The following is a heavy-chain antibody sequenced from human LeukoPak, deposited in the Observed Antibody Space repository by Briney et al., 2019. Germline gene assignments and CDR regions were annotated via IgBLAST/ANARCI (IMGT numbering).Heavy chain of an antibody. CDR2: TSYDGNFK. D-gene: IGHD5-12*01. Sequence: GSLRLSCAASGFTFSSYALHWVRQAPGKGLEWVAVTSYDGNFKYYADSVKGRITVSRDNSKNTVSLQMNSLRPEDTAVYYCARDQLAYSGYDTLFAYWGQGTLVTVSS. V-gene: IGHV3-30*04. CDR1: GFTFSSYA. J-gene: IGHJ4*02. CDR3: ARDQLAYSGYDTLFAY.